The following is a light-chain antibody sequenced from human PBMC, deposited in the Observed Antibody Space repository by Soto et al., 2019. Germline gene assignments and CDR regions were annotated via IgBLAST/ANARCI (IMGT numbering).Light chain of an antibody. V-gene: IGKV3-15*01. Sequence: EILMTQSPATLSVSPGDRATLSCRASQSVSTNLAWYQQRPGQAPRLLIYGASTRATGIPARFSGSGSGTEFTLPISSLPSDDFAVYYCQQYTNRPPWTFGQGTKVDLK. J-gene: IGKJ1*01. CDR3: QQYTNRPPWT. CDR2: GAS. CDR1: QSVSTN.